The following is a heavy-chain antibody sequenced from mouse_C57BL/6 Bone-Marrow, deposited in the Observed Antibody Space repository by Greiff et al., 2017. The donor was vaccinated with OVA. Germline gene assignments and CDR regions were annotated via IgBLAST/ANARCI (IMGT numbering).Heavy chain of an antibody. J-gene: IGHJ2*01. CDR1: GFNIKDDY. Sequence: VQLKESGAELVRPGASVKLSCTASGFNIKDDYMHWGKERPEQGLEWIGWIDPENGDTEYASKFQGKATITADTSSKTVYLHLSSMTSEDTAVYYCTTYRYWGQGTTLTVSS. V-gene: IGHV14-4*01. CDR3: TTYRY. CDR2: IDPENGDT.